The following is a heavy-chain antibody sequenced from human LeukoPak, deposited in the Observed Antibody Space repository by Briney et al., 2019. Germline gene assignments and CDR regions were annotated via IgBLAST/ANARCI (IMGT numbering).Heavy chain of an antibody. J-gene: IGHJ6*02. CDR3: ARGRGYSGYGYYYGMDV. V-gene: IGHV4-30-2*01. CDR2: INHSGST. Sequence: SETLSLTCAVSGGSISSGGYSWSWIRQPPGKGLEWIGEINHSGSTNYNPSLKSRVTISVDTSKNQFSLKLSSVTAADTAVYYCARGRGYSGYGYYYGMDVWGQGTTVTVSS. D-gene: IGHD5-12*01. CDR1: GGSISSGGYS.